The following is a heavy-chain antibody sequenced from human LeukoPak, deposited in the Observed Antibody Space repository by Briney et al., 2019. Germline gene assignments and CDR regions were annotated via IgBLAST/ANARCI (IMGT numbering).Heavy chain of an antibody. D-gene: IGHD6-19*01. CDR2: ISYDGSNK. V-gene: IGHV3-30*03. CDR1: GFTFSSYG. J-gene: IGHJ3*02. Sequence: GGSLRLSCAASGFTFSSYGMHWVRQAPGKGLEWVAVISYDGSNKYYADSVKGRFTISRDNSKNALYLQMNSLRPEDTAVYYCARDAQAIAVADTAFDIWGQGTMVTISS. CDR3: ARDAQAIAVADTAFDI.